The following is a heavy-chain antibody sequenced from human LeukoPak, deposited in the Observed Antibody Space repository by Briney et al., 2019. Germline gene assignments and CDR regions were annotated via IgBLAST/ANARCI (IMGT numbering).Heavy chain of an antibody. CDR1: GFTFSSYA. D-gene: IGHD4-17*01. Sequence: PGGSLRLSCAASGFTFSSYAMSWVRQAPGKGLEWVSAISGSGGSTYYADSVKGRFTISRDNSKNTLYLQMNSLRAEDTAVYYCAKGQRPTVXXXRFDPWGQGTLVTVSS. CDR3: AKGQRPTVXXXRFDP. J-gene: IGHJ5*02. CDR2: ISGSGGST. V-gene: IGHV3-23*01.